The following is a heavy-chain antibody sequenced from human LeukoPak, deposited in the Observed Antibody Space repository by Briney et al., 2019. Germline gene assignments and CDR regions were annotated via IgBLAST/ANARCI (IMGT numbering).Heavy chain of an antibody. D-gene: IGHD2-21*01. Sequence: GGSLRLSCAASGFTFSSYAMSWVRQAPGKGLEWASGISNSGDRTYNADSVKGRFTISRDNSKNTLYLQMNSLRAEDTAVYYCAKDSSGGEGDYFDYWGQGPLVTVSS. J-gene: IGHJ4*02. V-gene: IGHV3-23*01. CDR2: ISNSGDRT. CDR1: GFTFSSYA. CDR3: AKDSSGGEGDYFDY.